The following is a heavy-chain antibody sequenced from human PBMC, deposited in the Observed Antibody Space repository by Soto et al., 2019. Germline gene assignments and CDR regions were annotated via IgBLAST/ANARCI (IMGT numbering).Heavy chain of an antibody. CDR1: CGSITLGDNY. J-gene: IGHJ4*02. V-gene: IGHV4-61*08. CDR3: ARGRRVREIVVVIQPFDY. D-gene: IGHD3-22*01. Sequence: LSLTCTVSCGSITLGDNYWSWIRQPPGKRLEWIGYIYCSGSTNYNPSLKSRVTISVDTSRNQFSLKLSSVTAADTAVYYCARGRRVREIVVVIQPFDYWGQGTMVTFSS. CDR2: IYCSGST.